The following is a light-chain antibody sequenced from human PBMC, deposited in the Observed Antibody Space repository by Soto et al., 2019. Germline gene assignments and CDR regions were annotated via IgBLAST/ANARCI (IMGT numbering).Light chain of an antibody. V-gene: IGKV3-20*01. CDR3: QQYGSSPP. Sequence: EIVLTQSPGTLSLSPGERATLSCRASQSVSSSYLAWYQQKPGQAPRLLIYGASSRATGIPDRFSGSGSGTDFPLTISRLEPEGVAVYYCQQYGSSPPFGPGTKVDIK. CDR2: GAS. CDR1: QSVSSSY. J-gene: IGKJ3*01.